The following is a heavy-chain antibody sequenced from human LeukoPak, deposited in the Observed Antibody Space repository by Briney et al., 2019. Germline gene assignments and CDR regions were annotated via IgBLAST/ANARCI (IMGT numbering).Heavy chain of an antibody. D-gene: IGHD4-23*01. CDR2: IIPIFGTA. Sequence: SVKVSCKAPGGTFSSYAISWVRQAPGQGLEWMGGIIPIFGTANYAQKFQGRVTITADESTSTAYMELSSLRSEDTAVYYCARESGGGNHWFDPWGQGTLVTVSS. J-gene: IGHJ5*02. CDR1: GGTFSSYA. V-gene: IGHV1-69*13. CDR3: ARESGGGNHWFDP.